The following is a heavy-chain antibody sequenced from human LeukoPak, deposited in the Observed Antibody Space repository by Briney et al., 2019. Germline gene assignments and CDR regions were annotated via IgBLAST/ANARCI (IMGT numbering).Heavy chain of an antibody. V-gene: IGHV4-34*01. CDR1: GGSFSGFY. CDR3: ASPLGRMEDYFDY. J-gene: IGHJ4*02. CDR2: INHSGSP. Sequence: SETLSLTCAVSGGSFSGFYWTWIRQSPGKGLEWIGEINHSGSPNYNPSLNSRVTISVDMSKNQFSLKLNSVTAADTAVYYCASPLGRMEDYFDYWGQGTLVTVSS. D-gene: IGHD1-1*01.